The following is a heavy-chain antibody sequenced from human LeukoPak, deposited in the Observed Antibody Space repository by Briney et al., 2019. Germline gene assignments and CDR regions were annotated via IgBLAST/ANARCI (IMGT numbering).Heavy chain of an antibody. CDR2: IIHIFGTA. CDR1: GGTFSSYA. CDR3: AREYYCSGGSCYLSWFDP. Sequence: ASVKVSCKASGGTFSSYAISWVRQAPGQGLEWMGGIIHIFGTANYAQKFQGRVTITTDESTSTAYMELSSLRSEDTAVYYCAREYYCSGGSCYLSWFDPWGQGTLVTVSS. V-gene: IGHV1-69*05. J-gene: IGHJ5*02. D-gene: IGHD2-15*01.